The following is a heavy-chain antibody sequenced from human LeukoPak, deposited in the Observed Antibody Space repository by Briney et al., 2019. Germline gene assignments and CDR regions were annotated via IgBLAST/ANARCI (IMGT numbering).Heavy chain of an antibody. J-gene: IGHJ5*02. CDR2: ISAYNGNT. V-gene: IGHV1-18*01. D-gene: IGHD6-19*01. CDR1: GYRFSSYG. Sequence: ASVKLSCTASGYRFSSYGIGWVRQAPGQGLEWMGWISAYNGNTNYAQKLQGRVTMTTDTSTSTAYMELRSLRSDDTAVYYCAGVDYSSGWLYNWFDPWGQGTLVTVSS. CDR3: AGVDYSSGWLYNWFDP.